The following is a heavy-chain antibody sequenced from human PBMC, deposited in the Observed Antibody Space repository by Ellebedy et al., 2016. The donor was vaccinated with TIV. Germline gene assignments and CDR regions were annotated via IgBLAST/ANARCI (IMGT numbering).Heavy chain of an antibody. CDR2: ISNNGIST. J-gene: IGHJ4*02. CDR1: GFTFSSYG. Sequence: PGGSLRLSCSGSGFTFSSYGMHWVRQAPGKGLEDVSGISNNGISTSYADSVKGRFTISRDNSRNTLYLQMSSLKPEDTAVYYCVTRVRTAMGFDYWGQGTLVTVST. D-gene: IGHD5-18*01. CDR3: VTRVRTAMGFDY. V-gene: IGHV3-64D*06.